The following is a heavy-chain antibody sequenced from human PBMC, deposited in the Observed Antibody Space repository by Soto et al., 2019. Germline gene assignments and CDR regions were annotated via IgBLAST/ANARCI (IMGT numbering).Heavy chain of an antibody. Sequence: GGSLRLSCEASGLTFSSSDMHWVRHVPGKGLEWLSAIGTSGDTYYPDSVKGRFTVSRDNAKNSIYLQMNTLGAGDTALYYCARGRHSGDWYLYYWGQGVQVTVSS. CDR2: IGTSGDT. CDR3: ARGRHSGDWYLYY. J-gene: IGHJ4*02. CDR1: GLTFSSSD. D-gene: IGHD6-13*01. V-gene: IGHV3-13*01.